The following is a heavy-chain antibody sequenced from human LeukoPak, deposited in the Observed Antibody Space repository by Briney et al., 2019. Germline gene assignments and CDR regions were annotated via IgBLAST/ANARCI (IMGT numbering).Heavy chain of an antibody. CDR1: GYSFTSYW. CDR2: IDPSDSYT. V-gene: IGHV5-10-1*01. J-gene: IGHJ4*02. CDR3: ARLPDTRVVQAAIYDY. Sequence: GESLRISCKGSGYSFTSYWIRWVRQMPGKGLEWMGRIDPSDSYTNYSPSFQGHVTISADKSISTAYLQWSSLKASDTAMYYCARLPDTRVVQAAIYDYWGQGTLVTVSS. D-gene: IGHD2-2*01.